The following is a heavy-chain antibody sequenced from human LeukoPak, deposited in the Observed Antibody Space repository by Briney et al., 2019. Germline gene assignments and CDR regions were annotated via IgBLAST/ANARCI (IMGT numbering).Heavy chain of an antibody. D-gene: IGHD1-26*01. CDR2: IKKDGSEM. CDR1: GFTFSSYG. Sequence: GGSLRLSCAASGFTFSSYGMHWVRQAPGKGLEWVANIKKDGSEMYYVDSVKGRFTISRDNAKNSLYLQMNSLRADDTAVYHCARQETSSYNGAFDIWGQGTMVTVSS. CDR3: ARQETSSYNGAFDI. V-gene: IGHV3-7*01. J-gene: IGHJ3*02.